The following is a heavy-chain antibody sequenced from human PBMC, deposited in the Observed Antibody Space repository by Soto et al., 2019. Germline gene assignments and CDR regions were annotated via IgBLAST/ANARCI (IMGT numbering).Heavy chain of an antibody. CDR1: GGTFSSYA. J-gene: IGHJ5*02. Sequence: QVQLVQSGAEVKKPGSSVKVSCKASGGTFSSYAISWVRQAPGQGLEWMGGIIPIFGTANYAQKFRGRVTITADESTSTAYMELSSLRSEDTAVYYCARDGEYAILSGYYIGWFDPWGQGTLVTVSS. V-gene: IGHV1-69*01. CDR2: IIPIFGTA. D-gene: IGHD3-9*01. CDR3: ARDGEYAILSGYYIGWFDP.